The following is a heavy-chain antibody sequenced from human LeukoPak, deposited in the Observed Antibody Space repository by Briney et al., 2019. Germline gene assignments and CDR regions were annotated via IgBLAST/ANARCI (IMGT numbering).Heavy chain of an antibody. D-gene: IGHD6-19*01. J-gene: IGHJ6*03. CDR2: ISWDGGST. CDR1: GFTFDDYA. CDR3: AEDTSMGIAVAGTFRSEYYYMDV. Sequence: PGGSLRLSCAASGFTFDDYAMHWVRQAPGKGLEWVSLISWDGGSTYYADSVKGRFTISRDNSKNSLYLQMNSLRAEDTALYYCAEDTSMGIAVAGTFRSEYYYMDVWGKGTTVTVSS. V-gene: IGHV3-43D*03.